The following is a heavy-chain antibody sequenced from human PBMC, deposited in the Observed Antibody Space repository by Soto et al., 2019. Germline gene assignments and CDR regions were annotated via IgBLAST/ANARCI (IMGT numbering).Heavy chain of an antibody. Sequence: PSEILSLTCAVSGGSVRSNNWWFWVRQPPGKGLEWIGEIHHRESTNLNPSLKSRVTISVDRSKNEFSLKVKSVTAADTAVYYCGCRVEDISYDYYGMDVWGQGTTVTVSS. CDR1: GGSVRSNNW. J-gene: IGHJ6*02. CDR2: IHHREST. V-gene: IGHV4-4*02. CDR3: GCRVEDISYDYYGMDV. D-gene: IGHD2-15*01.